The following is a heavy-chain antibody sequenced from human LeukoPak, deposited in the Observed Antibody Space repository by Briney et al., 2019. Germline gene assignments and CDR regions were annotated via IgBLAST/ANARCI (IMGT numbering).Heavy chain of an antibody. V-gene: IGHV3-21*01. CDR3: AREFEVRSGGYYYFFDY. CDR1: GFTFRSYT. Sequence: PGGPLRLSCKASGFTFRSYTMNWVRQPQGKGLGWVSSITIGSTYIYYEDSLKGGFTISRDNAQNSLYLQMNSLRAEDTAVYYCAREFEVRSGGYYYFFDYWGQGTLVTVSS. J-gene: IGHJ4*02. D-gene: IGHD3-22*01. CDR2: ITIGSTYI.